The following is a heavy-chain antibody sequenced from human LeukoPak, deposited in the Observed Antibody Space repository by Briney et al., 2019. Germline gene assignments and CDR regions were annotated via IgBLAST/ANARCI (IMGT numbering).Heavy chain of an antibody. CDR2: IYYSGST. J-gene: IGHJ4*02. CDR1: GGSISSYY. Sequence: SETLSLTCTVSGGSISSYYWSWIRQPPGKGLEWIGYIYYSGSTNYNPSLKSRVTISVDTSKNQFSLKLSSVTAADTAVYYCARHVGYSNSPPFDYWGQGTLVTVSS. D-gene: IGHD6-6*01. V-gene: IGHV4-59*08. CDR3: ARHVGYSNSPPFDY.